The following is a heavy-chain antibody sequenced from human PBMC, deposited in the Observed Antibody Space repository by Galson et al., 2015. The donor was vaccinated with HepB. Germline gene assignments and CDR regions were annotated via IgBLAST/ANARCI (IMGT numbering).Heavy chain of an antibody. J-gene: IGHJ4*02. Sequence: SLRLSCAASGFTFSSYAMSWVRQAPGKGLEWVSRISGSGGSTYYADSVKGRFTISRDNSKNTLYLQMNSLRAEDTALYYGARDRSYCSSTHCFVAFDYWGQGALVTVSS. CDR3: ARDRSYCSSTHCFVAFDY. V-gene: IGHV3-23*01. D-gene: IGHD2-2*01. CDR2: ISGSGGST. CDR1: GFTFSSYA.